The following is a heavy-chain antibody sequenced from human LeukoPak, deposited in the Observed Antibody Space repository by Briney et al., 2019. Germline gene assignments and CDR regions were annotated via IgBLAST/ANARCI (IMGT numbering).Heavy chain of an antibody. Sequence: SETLSLTCAVSGGSISSSNWWSWVRQPPGKGLEWIGEIYHSGSTNYNPSLKSRVTISVDKSKNQFSLKLSSVTAADTAVYYCAREKKNGVVGTVGFDYWGQGTLVAVSS. J-gene: IGHJ4*02. CDR3: AREKKNGVVGTVGFDY. V-gene: IGHV4-4*02. D-gene: IGHD3-3*01. CDR1: GGSISSSNW. CDR2: IYHSGST.